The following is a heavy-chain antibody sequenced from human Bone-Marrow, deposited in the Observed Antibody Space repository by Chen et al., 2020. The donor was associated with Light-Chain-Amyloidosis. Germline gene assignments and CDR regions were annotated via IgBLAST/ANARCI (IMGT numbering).Heavy chain of an antibody. CDR3: ARGPSEVKFGVVMSASPFDG. CDR1: GDSVTTRSHH. V-gene: IGHV4-39*07. CDR2: IFSGEIT. J-gene: IGHJ3*01. Sequence: QLQLQESGPGLVAPSRTLSLTCSVSGDSVTTRSHHWAWIRQSPRKGLEWIGSIFSGEITYYNPSLKSRVSISVDSSRNQVFLRLTSMTAGDTAMYYCARGPSEVKFGVVMSASPFDGWGHGTMITVSS. D-gene: IGHD3-3*01.